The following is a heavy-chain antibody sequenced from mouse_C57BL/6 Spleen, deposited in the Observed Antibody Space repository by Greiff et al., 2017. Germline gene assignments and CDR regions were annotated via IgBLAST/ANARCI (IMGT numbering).Heavy chain of an antibody. CDR1: GYTFTDYE. CDR2: IDPETGGT. CDR3: TREGFPAWFAY. V-gene: IGHV1-15*01. Sequence: VKLMESGAELVRPGASVTLSCKASGYTFTDYEMHWVKQTPVHGLEWIGAIDPETGGTAYNQKFKGKAILTADKSSSTAYMELRSLTSEDSAVYYCTREGFPAWFAYWGQGTLVTVSA. J-gene: IGHJ3*01.